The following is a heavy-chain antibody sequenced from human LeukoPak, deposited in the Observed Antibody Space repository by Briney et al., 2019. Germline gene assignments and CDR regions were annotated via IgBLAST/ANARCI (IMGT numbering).Heavy chain of an antibody. CDR1: GVIFISYS. Sequence: PAGWLLLLCSASGVIFISYSMNCGRRAPGKGRQGFLSISSMNSEIYYADSVKGRFTISRDNAKTSLYRQMNSLRAEDTAVYYGAREPLPQDYYDSSGYYENAFDIWGQGTMVTVSS. J-gene: IGHJ3*02. V-gene: IGHV3-21*01. CDR3: AREPLPQDYYDSSGYYENAFDI. D-gene: IGHD3-22*01. CDR2: ISSMNSEI.